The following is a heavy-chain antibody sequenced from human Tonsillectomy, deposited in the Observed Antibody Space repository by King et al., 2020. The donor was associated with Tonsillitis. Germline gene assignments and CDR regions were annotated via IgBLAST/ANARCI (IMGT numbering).Heavy chain of an antibody. D-gene: IGHD3-10*01. J-gene: IGHJ6*03. V-gene: IGHV3-43*02. CDR2: ISGDGGST. Sequence: DVQLVESGGGVVQPGGSQRLSCAASGFTFDDYAMHWVRQAPGRGLEWVCLISGDGGSTSYADSVKGRFTISRDNSKNSLYLQMNSARTEDTALYFCAKNYYGSGSFYTDAYMDVWGKGTTVTVSS. CDR1: GFTFDDYA. CDR3: AKNYYGSGSFYTDAYMDV.